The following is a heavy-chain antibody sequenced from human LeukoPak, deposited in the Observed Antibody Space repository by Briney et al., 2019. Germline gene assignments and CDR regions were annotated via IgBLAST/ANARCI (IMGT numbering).Heavy chain of an antibody. Sequence: PGGSLRLACAASGFTFSDYYMSWIRQAPGKALEWVSYVSSGSSTIYYADSVKGRFTVSRDNGKRSLYLQMNSLRAEDTAVYYCARFIAAPYYFDYWGRGTLVTVSS. CDR1: GFTFSDYY. V-gene: IGHV3-11*04. CDR2: VSSGSSTI. D-gene: IGHD6-13*01. CDR3: ARFIAAPYYFDY. J-gene: IGHJ4*02.